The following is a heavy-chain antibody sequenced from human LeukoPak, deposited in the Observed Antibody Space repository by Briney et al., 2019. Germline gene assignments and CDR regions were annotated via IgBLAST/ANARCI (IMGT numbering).Heavy chain of an antibody. J-gene: IGHJ4*02. CDR2: IFSLYI. V-gene: IGHV3-21*01. D-gene: IGHD6-19*01. CDR3: ARAAYSSGWYGVLGY. Sequence: IFSLYIYYAHSVKGRLTISRDKANNSMYMQMNRQRAGDTAVYYCARAAYSSGWYGVLGYWGQGTLVTVSS.